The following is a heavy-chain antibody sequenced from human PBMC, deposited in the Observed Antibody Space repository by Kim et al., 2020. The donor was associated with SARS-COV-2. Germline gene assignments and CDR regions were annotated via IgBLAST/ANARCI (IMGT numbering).Heavy chain of an antibody. CDR3: AREDNSSGHRDYFDY. V-gene: IGHV1-69*13. J-gene: IGHJ4*02. D-gene: IGHD6-19*01. Sequence: SVKVSCKASGGTFSSYAISWVRQAPGQGLEWMGGIIPIFGTANYAQKFQGRVTITADESTSTAYMELSSLRSEDTAVYYCAREDNSSGHRDYFDYWGQGTLVTVSS. CDR2: IIPIFGTA. CDR1: GGTFSSYA.